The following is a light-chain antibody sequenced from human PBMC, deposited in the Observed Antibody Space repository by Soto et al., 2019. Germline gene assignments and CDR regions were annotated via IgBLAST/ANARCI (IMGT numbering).Light chain of an antibody. Sequence: EIVMTQSPATLSVSPGERATLSCRASQSVSSNLAWYQQKPGQAPRLLIYGASTRATGIPARFSGSGSGTEFTLTISSLLPEYFAVYYFQQFPGTFCQGPNLDXK. J-gene: IGKJ1*01. CDR1: QSVSSN. V-gene: IGKV3-15*01. CDR2: GAS. CDR3: QQFPGT.